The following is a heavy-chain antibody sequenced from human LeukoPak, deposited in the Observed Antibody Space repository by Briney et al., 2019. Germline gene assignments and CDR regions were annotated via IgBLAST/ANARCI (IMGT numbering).Heavy chain of an antibody. D-gene: IGHD2-15*01. CDR2: ISGSGGST. CDR1: GFIFSNYA. J-gene: IGHJ3*02. V-gene: IGHV3-23*01. Sequence: GGSLRLSCAAYGFIFSNYAMSWVRQLPGKGLEWVSAISGSGGSTFYADSVQGRFTISRDNSKNTLYLQLNSLRVEDTALYYCARDKIVVVVSTTLPDIWGQGTMVTVSS. CDR3: ARDKIVVVVSTTLPDI.